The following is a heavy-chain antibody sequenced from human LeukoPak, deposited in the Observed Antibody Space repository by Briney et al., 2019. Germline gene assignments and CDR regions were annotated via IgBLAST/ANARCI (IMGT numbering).Heavy chain of an antibody. V-gene: IGHV3-23*01. CDR3: VKDYGVDY. CDR1: GFTFNTYA. CDR2: ISGSGDKT. D-gene: IGHD4-17*01. Sequence: GGSLRLSCAASGFTFNTYAMSWVRQAPGKGLEWVTSISGSGDKTDYADSVKGRFSISRDNSKRTLYLQMNSLRADDTAVYYCVKDYGVDYWGQGTLVTVSS. J-gene: IGHJ4*02.